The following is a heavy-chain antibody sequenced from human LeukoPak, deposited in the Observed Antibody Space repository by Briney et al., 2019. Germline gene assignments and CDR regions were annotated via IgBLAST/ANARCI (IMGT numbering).Heavy chain of an antibody. CDR1: GFTFSTYS. Sequence: GGSLRLSCEASGFTFSTYSMNWVRQTPGKGLEWLSYISSSSGTIYYADSVKGRFTISRDNAKSSLYLQMNSLRADDTAVYYCARGGTDVTVGFWGQGTLVTVSS. CDR3: ARGGTDVTVGF. D-gene: IGHD1-26*01. J-gene: IGHJ4*02. CDR2: ISSSSGTI. V-gene: IGHV3-48*01.